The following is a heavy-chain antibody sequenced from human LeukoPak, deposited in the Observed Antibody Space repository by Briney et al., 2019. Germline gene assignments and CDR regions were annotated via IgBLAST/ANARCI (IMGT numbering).Heavy chain of an antibody. CDR3: AKDRGDYYYYGMDV. D-gene: IGHD3-10*01. CDR2: ISWNSGSI. V-gene: IGHV3-9*01. Sequence: GGSLRPSCAASGFTFDDYAMHWVRQAPGKGLEWVSGISWNSGSIGYADSVKGRFTISRDNAKNSLYLQMNSLRAEDTALYYCAKDRGDYYYYGMDVWGQGTTVTVSS. J-gene: IGHJ6*02. CDR1: GFTFDDYA.